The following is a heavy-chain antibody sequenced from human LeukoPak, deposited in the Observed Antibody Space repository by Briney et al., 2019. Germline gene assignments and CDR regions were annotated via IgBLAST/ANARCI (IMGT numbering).Heavy chain of an antibody. J-gene: IGHJ6*03. CDR3: ARDTGGGGSSPYYYYYMDV. D-gene: IGHD1-26*01. Sequence: GGSLRLSCAASGFTFNRYWIYWVRQVPGNGLVWVSRINGDGSRTSYADSVKGRFTISRDNSKNTLYLQMNSLRAEDTAVYYCARDTGGGGSSPYYYYYMDVWGKGTTVTVSS. CDR1: GFTFNRYW. CDR2: INGDGSRT. V-gene: IGHV3-74*01.